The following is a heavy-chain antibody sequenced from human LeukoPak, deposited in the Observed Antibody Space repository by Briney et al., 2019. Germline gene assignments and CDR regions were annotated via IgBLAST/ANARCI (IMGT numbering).Heavy chain of an antibody. V-gene: IGHV3-30*02. CDR1: GFTFSSYG. Sequence: GGSLRLSCAASGFTFSSYGMHWVRQAPGKGLEWVAFIRYDGSNKYYADSVKGRFTISRDNSKNTLYLQMNSLRAEDTAMYYCAKLLRGYSHGGFDSWGQGTLVTVSS. J-gene: IGHJ4*02. CDR2: IRYDGSNK. D-gene: IGHD5-18*01. CDR3: AKLLRGYSHGGFDS.